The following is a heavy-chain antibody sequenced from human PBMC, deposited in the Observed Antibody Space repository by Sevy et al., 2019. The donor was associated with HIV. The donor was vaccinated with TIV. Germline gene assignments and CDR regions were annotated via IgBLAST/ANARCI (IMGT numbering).Heavy chain of an antibody. J-gene: IGHJ4*02. V-gene: IGHV3-7*01. CDR1: GFSLDSYW. CDR3: VRAVAAHDGF. D-gene: IGHD6-13*01. Sequence: GGSLRLSCAASGFSLDSYWMSWVRQTPGKGLEWVANIKQDGSVTYYVDSVKGRFTISRDNARNLVYLQMNSLRVEDTALYYGVRAVAAHDGFWGQGTLVTVSS. CDR2: IKQDGSVT.